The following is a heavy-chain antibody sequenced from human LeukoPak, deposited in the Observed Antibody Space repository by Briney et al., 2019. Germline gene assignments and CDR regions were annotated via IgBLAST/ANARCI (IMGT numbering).Heavy chain of an antibody. CDR1: GGSISTYF. CDR3: ARDVGDSSGWYLSFDY. V-gene: IGHV4-4*07. J-gene: IGHJ4*02. D-gene: IGHD6-19*01. CDR2: IYGGGTT. Sequence: SGTLSLTCTVSGGSISTYFWSWIPQPAGKRLEWIWRIYGGGTTNYNPSLKSRVTMSVDTSNNQFSLKMSSVTAADTAVYYCARDVGDSSGWYLSFDYWGQGALVTVSS.